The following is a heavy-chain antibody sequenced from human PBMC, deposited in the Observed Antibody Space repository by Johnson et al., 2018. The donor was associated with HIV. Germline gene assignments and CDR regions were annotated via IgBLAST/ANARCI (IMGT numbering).Heavy chain of an antibody. CDR3: AISWGRWLQWDDAFDI. J-gene: IGHJ3*02. D-gene: IGHD5-24*01. Sequence: VQLVESGGGLVQPGGSLRLSCAASGFTVSSNYMSWVRQAPGTGLEWVSVIYSGGSTYYTVSVKGRFTISRDNSKNTLYLQMDSLSAEDTDVYYCAISWGRWLQWDDAFDIWGQGTMVTVSS. CDR2: IYSGGST. V-gene: IGHV3-66*01. CDR1: GFTVSSNY.